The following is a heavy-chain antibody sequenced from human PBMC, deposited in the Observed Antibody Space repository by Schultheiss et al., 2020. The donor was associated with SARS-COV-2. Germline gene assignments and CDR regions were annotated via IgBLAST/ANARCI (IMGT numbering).Heavy chain of an antibody. CDR1: GGSISSGSYY. Sequence: SETLSLTCTVSGGSISSGSYYWSWIRQPAGKGLEWIGRIYTSGSTNYNPSLKSRVTISVDTSKNQFSLKLTSVTAADTAVYYCARGTMAYSSSYYYFDQWGQGTLVTVSS. D-gene: IGHD6-13*01. J-gene: IGHJ4*02. CDR2: IYTSGST. V-gene: IGHV4-61*02. CDR3: ARGTMAYSSSYYYFDQ.